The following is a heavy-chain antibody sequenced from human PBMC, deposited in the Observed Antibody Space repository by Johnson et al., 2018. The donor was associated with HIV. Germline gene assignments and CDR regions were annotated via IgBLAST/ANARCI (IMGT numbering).Heavy chain of an antibody. CDR3: AKDISDILTGGRDAFDI. J-gene: IGHJ3*02. CDR2: ISSSRSTI. CDR1: GFIFSDYY. V-gene: IGHV3-11*01. D-gene: IGHD3-9*01. Sequence: QVQLVESGGGVARPGGSLRLSCAASGFIFSDYYMSWIRQAPGKGLEWISYISSSRSTIYYADSVKGRFTISRDNAKNSLHLQMNSLRAEDTALYYCAKDISDILTGGRDAFDIWGQGTMVTVSS.